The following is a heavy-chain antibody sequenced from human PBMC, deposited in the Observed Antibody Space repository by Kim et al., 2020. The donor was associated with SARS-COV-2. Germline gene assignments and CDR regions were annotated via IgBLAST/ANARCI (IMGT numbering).Heavy chain of an antibody. Sequence: GGSLRLSCAASGFTFSSYAMSWVRQAPGKGLEWVSAISGSGGSTYYADSVKGRFTISRDNSKNTLYLQMNSLRAEDTAVYYCAKAYYYGSGSYPLYYYGMDVWGQGTTVTVSS. V-gene: IGHV3-23*01. CDR2: ISGSGGST. CDR1: GFTFSSYA. J-gene: IGHJ6*02. D-gene: IGHD3-10*01. CDR3: AKAYYYGSGSYPLYYYGMDV.